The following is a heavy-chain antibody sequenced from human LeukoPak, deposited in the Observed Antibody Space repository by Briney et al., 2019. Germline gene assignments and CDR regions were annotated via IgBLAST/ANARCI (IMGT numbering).Heavy chain of an antibody. D-gene: IGHD5-12*01. Sequence: SVKVSCEASGGTFSSYAISWVRQAPGQGLEWMGRIIPIFGTANYAQKFQGRVTITTDESTSTAYMKLSSLRSEDTAVYYCARSDIVATITDYWGQGTLVTVSS. J-gene: IGHJ4*02. CDR2: IIPIFGTA. CDR1: GGTFSSYA. CDR3: ARSDIVATITDY. V-gene: IGHV1-69*05.